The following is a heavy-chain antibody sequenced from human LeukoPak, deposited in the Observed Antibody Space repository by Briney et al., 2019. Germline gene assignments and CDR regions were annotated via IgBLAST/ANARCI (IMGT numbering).Heavy chain of an antibody. CDR1: GYSFTTHW. CDR3: ARQGRIAAAGKDAFDI. J-gene: IGHJ3*02. D-gene: IGHD6-13*01. Sequence: GESLKISCKASGYSFTTHWIGWVRQMPGKGLEWMGIIYPRDSDTRYSPSFQGQVTISADKSIGTAYLQWSSLKASDTAMYYCARQGRIAAAGKDAFDIWGQGTMVTVSS. V-gene: IGHV5-51*01. CDR2: IYPRDSDT.